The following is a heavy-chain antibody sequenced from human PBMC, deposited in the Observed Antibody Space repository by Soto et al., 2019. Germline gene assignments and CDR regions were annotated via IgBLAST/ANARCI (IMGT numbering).Heavy chain of an antibody. Sequence: GASVKVSCKASGGTFSSYAISWVRQAPGQGLEWMGGIIPIFGTANYAQKFQGRVTITADESTSTAYMELSSLRSEDTAVYYCARARVTMIVVGGGGAFDIWGQGTMVTVSS. J-gene: IGHJ3*02. D-gene: IGHD3-22*01. CDR1: GGTFSSYA. V-gene: IGHV1-69*13. CDR2: IIPIFGTA. CDR3: ARARVTMIVVGGGGAFDI.